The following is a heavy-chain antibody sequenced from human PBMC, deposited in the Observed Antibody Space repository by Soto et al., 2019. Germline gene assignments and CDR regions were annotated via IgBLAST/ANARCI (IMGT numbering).Heavy chain of an antibody. J-gene: IGHJ3*02. CDR1: GFTVSNNY. CDR2: LDSGGST. V-gene: IGHV3-66*01. Sequence: PGGSLRLSCAASGFTVSNNYMSWVRQAPGKGLEWVSFLDSGGSTYYSDSAKGRFTISRDNSKNTLYLQMNSLRAPDTAVYYCAISRSYVDGSDYHDAFDIWGQGTMVTVSS. D-gene: IGHD3-22*01. CDR3: AISRSYVDGSDYHDAFDI.